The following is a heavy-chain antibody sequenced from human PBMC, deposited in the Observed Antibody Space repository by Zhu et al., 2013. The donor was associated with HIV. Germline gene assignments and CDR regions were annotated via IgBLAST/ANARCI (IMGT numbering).Heavy chain of an antibody. D-gene: IGHD3-16*01. CDR1: GYTFTSYD. Sequence: QVQLVQSGAEVKKPGASVKVSCKASGYTFTSYDINWVRQATGQGLEWMGWMNPNSGNTGYAQKFQGRVTMTRNTSISTAYMELSSLRSEDTATYYCVRGNGHAAVDNYGWGFDVWGQGTRITVSP. CDR3: VRGNGHAAVDNYGWGFDV. J-gene: IGHJ3*01. CDR2: MNPNSGNT. V-gene: IGHV1-8*01.